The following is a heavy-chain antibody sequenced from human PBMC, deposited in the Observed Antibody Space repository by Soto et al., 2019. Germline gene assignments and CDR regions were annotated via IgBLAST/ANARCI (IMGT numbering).Heavy chain of an antibody. CDR1: GFTFSSYA. V-gene: IGHV3-30-3*01. D-gene: IGHD5-18*01. J-gene: IGHJ4*02. Sequence: QVQLVESGGGVVQPGRSLRLSCAASGFTFSSYAMHWVRQAPGKGLVWVAVISYDGSNKYYADSVKGRFTISRDNSKNTLYLQMNSLRAEDTAVYYCARDAAMATYYFDYWGQGTLVTVSS. CDR3: ARDAAMATYYFDY. CDR2: ISYDGSNK.